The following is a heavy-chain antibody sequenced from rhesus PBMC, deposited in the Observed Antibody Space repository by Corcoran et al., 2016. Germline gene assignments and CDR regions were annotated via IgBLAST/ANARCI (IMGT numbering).Heavy chain of an antibody. CDR2: FYPGDSDT. J-gene: IGHJ4*01. CDR1: GYSFTSSW. CDR3: ARKGNFDY. D-gene: IGHD5-42*01. V-gene: IGHV5S1*01. Sequence: EVQLVQSGAEVKRPGESLRISCKTSGYSFTSSWISWVRQMPGKGPRWMGSFYPGDSDTSYNPSFQGHFTISADKSISTTYLQWSSLKASDTATYYCARKGNFDYWGQGVLVTVSS.